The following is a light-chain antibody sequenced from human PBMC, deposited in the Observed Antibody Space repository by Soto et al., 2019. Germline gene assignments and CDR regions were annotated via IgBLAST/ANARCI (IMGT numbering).Light chain of an antibody. Sequence: EIVLTQSPATLSLSPGERATHSCRASQSVSSYLAWYQQKPGQAPRLLIYDASNRATGIPARFSGSGSGTDFTLIISSLEPEDFAVYYCQQRSNWPPSPFGQGTRLEIQ. J-gene: IGKJ5*01. CDR1: QSVSSY. V-gene: IGKV3-11*01. CDR3: QQRSNWPPSP. CDR2: DAS.